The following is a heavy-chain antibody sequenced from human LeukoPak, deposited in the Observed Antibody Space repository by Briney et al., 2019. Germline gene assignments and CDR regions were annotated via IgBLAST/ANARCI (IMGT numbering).Heavy chain of an antibody. Sequence: GASVKVSCKASGYTFTSYYMHWVRQAPGQGLEWMGIINPSGGSTSYAQKFQGRVTMTRDTSTSTVYMELSSLRSEDTAVYYCARETPYCGGDCYSSYYFDYRGQGTLVTVSS. CDR1: GYTFTSYY. D-gene: IGHD2-21*02. CDR2: INPSGGST. V-gene: IGHV1-46*01. J-gene: IGHJ4*02. CDR3: ARETPYCGGDCYSSYYFDY.